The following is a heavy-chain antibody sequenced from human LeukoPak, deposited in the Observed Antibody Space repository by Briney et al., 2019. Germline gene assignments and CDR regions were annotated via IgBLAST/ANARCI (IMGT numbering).Heavy chain of an antibody. CDR3: ASSGITMSGNAFDI. D-gene: IGHD3-22*01. CDR2: INPNGGGT. Sequence: ASVKVSCKASGYTFTGYYMHWVRQAPGQGLEWMGWINPNGGGTNYAQKFQGRVTMTRDTSISTAYMELSRLRSDDTAVYYCASSGITMSGNAFDIWGQGTMVTVSS. CDR1: GYTFTGYY. V-gene: IGHV1-2*02. J-gene: IGHJ3*02.